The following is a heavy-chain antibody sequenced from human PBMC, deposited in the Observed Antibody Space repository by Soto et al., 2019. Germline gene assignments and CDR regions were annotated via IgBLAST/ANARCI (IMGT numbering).Heavy chain of an antibody. CDR3: GGGPITQNSFIEH. V-gene: IGHV3-30-3*01. J-gene: IGHJ4*02. CDR2: ISYDGGNQ. CDR1: GFTFSSYP. Sequence: GGSLRLSCEASGFTFSSYPMHWVRQAPGKGLEWVTVISYDGGNQYYADSVKGRFTISRDNSKDTLYLQMHSLRSDDTAVYFCGGGPITQNSFIEHWGRGPMVTVYS. D-gene: IGHD1-20*01.